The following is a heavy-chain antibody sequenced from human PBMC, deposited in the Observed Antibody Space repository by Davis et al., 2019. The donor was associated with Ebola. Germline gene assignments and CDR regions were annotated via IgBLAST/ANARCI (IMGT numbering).Heavy chain of an antibody. CDR2: ISGSGGST. V-gene: IGHV3-23*01. Sequence: PGGSLRLSCAASGFTFSSYAMNWVRQAPGKGLEWVSAISGSGGSTYYADSVKGRFTISRDNSKNTLYLQMNSLRAEDTAVYYCARHSIKYQLHNDYWGQGTLVTVSS. D-gene: IGHD2-2*01. J-gene: IGHJ4*02. CDR1: GFTFSSYA. CDR3: ARHSIKYQLHNDY.